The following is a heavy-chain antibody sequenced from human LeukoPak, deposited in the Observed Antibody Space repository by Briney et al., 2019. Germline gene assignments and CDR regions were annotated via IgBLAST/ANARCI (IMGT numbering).Heavy chain of an antibody. CDR2: ISSSGSTI. J-gene: IGHJ4*02. V-gene: IGHV3-48*03. D-gene: IGHD3-22*01. CDR3: ARGTYYYDSSGYYYVPQAPIFDY. CDR1: GFTFSSYE. Sequence: GGSLRLSCAASGFTFSSYEMNWVRQAPGEGLEWVSYISSSGSTIYYADSVKGRFTISRDNAKNSLYLRMNSLRAEDTAVYYCARGTYYYDSSGYYYVPQAPIFDYWGQGTLVTVSS.